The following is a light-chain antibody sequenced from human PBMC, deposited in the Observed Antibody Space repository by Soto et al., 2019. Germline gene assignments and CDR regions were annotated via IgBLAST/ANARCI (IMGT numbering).Light chain of an antibody. Sequence: QSVLTQPASVSGSAGQSIAISCTGTSSDVGGYNYVSWYQQHPGKAPNLLLSEVSKRPSGVSDRFSGSKSGTTASLTISGLQTQEDDYYYCGSVTSAYTCVFGTGTKLTVL. CDR3: GSVTSAYTCV. V-gene: IGLV2-14*01. CDR1: SSDVGGYNY. J-gene: IGLJ1*01. CDR2: EVS.